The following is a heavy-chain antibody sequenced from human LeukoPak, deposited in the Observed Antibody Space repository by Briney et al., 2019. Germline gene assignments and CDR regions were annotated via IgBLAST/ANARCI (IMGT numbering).Heavy chain of an antibody. CDR1: GFTFSSYG. D-gene: IGHD3-10*01. V-gene: IGHV3-30*19. CDR3: ARGTIYYGSGNYFDY. CDR2: IPYDGSNK. Sequence: GGSLRLSCAASGFTFSSYGMHWVRQAPGKGLEWVAVIPYDGSNKYYADSVKGRFTISRDNSKNTLYLQMNSLRAEDTAVYYCARGTIYYGSGNYFDYWGQGTLVTVSS. J-gene: IGHJ4*02.